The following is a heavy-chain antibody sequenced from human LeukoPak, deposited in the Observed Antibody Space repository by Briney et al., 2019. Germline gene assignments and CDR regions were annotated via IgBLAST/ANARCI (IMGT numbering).Heavy chain of an antibody. CDR3: ARGKLWFGELLNYYYYGMDV. CDR1: GGSISSGSYY. J-gene: IGHJ6*02. D-gene: IGHD3-10*01. V-gene: IGHV4-61*02. CDR2: IYTSGST. Sequence: SQTLSLTCTVSGGSISSGSYYWSWIRQPAGKGLEWIGRIYTSGSTNYNPSLKSRVTISVDTSKNQFSLKLSSVTAADTAVYYCARGKLWFGELLNYYYYGMDVWGQGTTVTVSS.